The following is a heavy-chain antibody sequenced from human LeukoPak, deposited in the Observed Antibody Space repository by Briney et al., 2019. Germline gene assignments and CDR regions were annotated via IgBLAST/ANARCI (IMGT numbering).Heavy chain of an antibody. CDR2: IYYSGTT. J-gene: IGHJ4*02. Sequence: SETLSLTCTVSGGSISSYYWSWIRQPPGKVLEWIGYIYYSGTTNYNPSLKSRVTIAVDTSKNQFSLKLSSVTAADTAVYYCARGVYIAAAQYGYWGQGTLVTVSS. CDR3: ARGVYIAAAQYGY. CDR1: GGSISSYY. V-gene: IGHV4-59*01. D-gene: IGHD6-13*01.